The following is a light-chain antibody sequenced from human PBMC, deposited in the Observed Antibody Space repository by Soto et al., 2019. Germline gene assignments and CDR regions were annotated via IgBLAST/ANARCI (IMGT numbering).Light chain of an antibody. Sequence: QSVLAQPPSASGTPGQTVTISCSGGSSNIKTNGVSWYQQVPGAAPKLLIYSNSQRPSGAPDRFSGSKSRTSASLAISGLQSEDEATYHCSTWDDSLNGLILGGGTKLTVL. CDR2: SNS. CDR1: SSNIKTNG. CDR3: STWDDSLNGLI. V-gene: IGLV1-44*01. J-gene: IGLJ2*01.